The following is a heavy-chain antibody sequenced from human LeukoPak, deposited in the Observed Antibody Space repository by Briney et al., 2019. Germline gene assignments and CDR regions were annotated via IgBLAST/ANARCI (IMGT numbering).Heavy chain of an antibody. J-gene: IGHJ4*02. CDR3: AKDQLLYPVAY. Sequence: GGSLRLSCAASGFTFITYAMSWVRQAPGKGLEWVSVISGSGGSTYYADSVKGRFTISRDNSKNTLYLQMDSLRAEDTAVYYCAKDQLLYPVAYWGQGTLVTVSS. CDR2: ISGSGGST. CDR1: GFTFITYA. V-gene: IGHV3-23*01. D-gene: IGHD2-2*02.